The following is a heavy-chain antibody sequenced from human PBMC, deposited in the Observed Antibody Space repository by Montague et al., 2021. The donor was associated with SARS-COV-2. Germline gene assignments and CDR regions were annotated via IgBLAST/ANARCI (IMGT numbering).Heavy chain of an antibody. CDR2: IYSSGST. J-gene: IGHJ4*02. V-gene: IGHV4-4*07. Sequence: SDTLSLTRTVSGGSISNYYWSWIRQPAGKGLEWIGRIYSSGSTNXNPSLKSRISMSVDTSKNQFSLKLSSVTAADTAIYYCARDYSHCSGGSCVFDYWGQGTLVTVSS. CDR3: ARDYSHCSGGSCVFDY. CDR1: GGSISNYY. D-gene: IGHD2-15*01.